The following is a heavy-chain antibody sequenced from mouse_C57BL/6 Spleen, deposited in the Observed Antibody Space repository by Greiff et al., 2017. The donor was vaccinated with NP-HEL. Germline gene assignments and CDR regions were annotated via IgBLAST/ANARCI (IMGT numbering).Heavy chain of an antibody. J-gene: IGHJ1*03. V-gene: IGHV7-3*01. Sequence: EVQLQQSGGGLVQPGGSLSLSCAASGFTFTDYYMSWVRQPPGKALEWLGFIRNNANGYTTEYSASVKGRFTISRDNSQSILYLQMNALRAEDSATYYWARYRGYDGYYGRYFDVWGTGTTVTVSS. CDR2: IRNNANGYTT. CDR3: ARYRGYDGYYGRYFDV. CDR1: GFTFTDYY. D-gene: IGHD2-3*01.